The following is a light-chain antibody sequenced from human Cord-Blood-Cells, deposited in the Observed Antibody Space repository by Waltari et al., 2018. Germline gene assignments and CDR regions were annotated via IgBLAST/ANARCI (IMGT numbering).Light chain of an antibody. CDR3: QQYDNLPLT. Sequence: DIQMTQSPSSLSASVGDRVTITCQASQDISNYLNWYQQKPGKAPKLLIYDASNLETGVPSRFSGSGSWTDFTFTISSLQPEDIVTYYCQQYDNLPLTFGGGTKVEIK. CDR1: QDISNY. CDR2: DAS. J-gene: IGKJ4*01. V-gene: IGKV1-33*01.